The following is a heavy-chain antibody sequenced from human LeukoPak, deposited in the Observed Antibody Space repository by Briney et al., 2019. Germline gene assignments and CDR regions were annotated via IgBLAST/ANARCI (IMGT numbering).Heavy chain of an antibody. J-gene: IGHJ6*03. CDR2: IYTSGGT. V-gene: IGHV4-4*07. CDR3: ARDQYAGYSSSWRYYYYMDV. Sequence: SETLSLTCTVSGGSISSDYWSWSRQPAGKGLEWIGRIYTSGGTKYNPSLKSRVTMSVDTSKNQFSLKVNSVTAADTAVYYCARDQYAGYSSSWRYYYYMDVWGKGTTVTVSS. D-gene: IGHD6-13*01. CDR1: GGSISSDY.